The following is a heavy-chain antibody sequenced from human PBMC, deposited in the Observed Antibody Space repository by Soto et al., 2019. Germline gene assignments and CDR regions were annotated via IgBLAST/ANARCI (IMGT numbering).Heavy chain of an antibody. V-gene: IGHV4-31*03. Sequence: QVQLQESGPGLVKPSQTLSLTCTVSGGSISSGGYYWSWIRQHPGKGLEWIGHIYYSGSTYYNQSLKSRVTISVDTSKNQFSLKLSSVTAADTAVYYCARGARPSPNYYDSSGYYLGYFDYWGQGTLVTVSS. J-gene: IGHJ4*02. CDR2: IYYSGST. CDR3: ARGARPSPNYYDSSGYYLGYFDY. D-gene: IGHD3-22*01. CDR1: GGSISSGGYY.